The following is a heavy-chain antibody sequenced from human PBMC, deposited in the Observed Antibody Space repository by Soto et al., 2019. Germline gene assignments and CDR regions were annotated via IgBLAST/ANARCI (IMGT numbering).Heavy chain of an antibody. Sequence: LSLTCTVSGGSINTNTYFWGWIRQPPGKGLEWIGSVYYSGTTYSNPSLQSRLTISVDTSKNQFSLTLSSVTAADTAVYFFAGGYPADWSFDLWGRGSLVTVSS. J-gene: IGHJ2*01. D-gene: IGHD3-22*01. CDR2: VYYSGTT. CDR3: AGGYPADWSFDL. CDR1: GGSINTNTYF. V-gene: IGHV4-39*01.